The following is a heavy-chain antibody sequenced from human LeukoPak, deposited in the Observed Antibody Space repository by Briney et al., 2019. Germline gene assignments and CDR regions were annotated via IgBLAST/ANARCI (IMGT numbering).Heavy chain of an antibody. CDR2: IRSDGSNK. CDR3: AKMGGRDGFNSDAFDI. D-gene: IGHD5-24*01. V-gene: IGHV3-30*02. J-gene: IGHJ3*02. Sequence: GGSLRLSCAASGFTFSSYGMHWVRQAPGKGLEWVAFIRSDGSNKYYADSVKGRFTISRDSSKNTLYLQMNSLRAEDTAVYYCAKMGGRDGFNSDAFDIWGQGTMVTVSS. CDR1: GFTFSSYG.